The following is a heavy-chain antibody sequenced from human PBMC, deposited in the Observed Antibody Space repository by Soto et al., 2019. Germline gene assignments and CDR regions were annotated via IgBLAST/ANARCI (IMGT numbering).Heavy chain of an antibody. CDR3: ARHSASWQGFDY. CDR2: IYYSGST. Sequence: QVQLQESGPGLVKSSQTLSLTCSVSGGSISSGGYYWSWIRQHPEKGLEWIGYIYYSGSTNYNPSRKSRVIISVDTSSNRFSLDLRSVTAADTAIYYCARHSASWQGFDYWGQGTLVTVSS. CDR1: GGSISSGGYY. D-gene: IGHD1-26*01. J-gene: IGHJ4*02. V-gene: IGHV4-31*03.